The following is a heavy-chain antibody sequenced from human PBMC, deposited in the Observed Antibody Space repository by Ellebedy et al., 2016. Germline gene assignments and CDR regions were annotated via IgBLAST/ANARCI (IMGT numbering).Heavy chain of an antibody. J-gene: IGHJ4*02. V-gene: IGHV3-23*01. Sequence: GGSLRLSCAASGFRFNLFAMSWVRQAPGKGLEWVSAVSGSGASTYYTDSAKGRFTISRDNSKSTLYLQMNNLRADDTATYYCAKEGDIAVASAEYFDSWGQGTLVTVSS. CDR3: AKEGDIAVASAEYFDS. CDR2: VSGSGAST. CDR1: GFRFNLFA. D-gene: IGHD6-19*01.